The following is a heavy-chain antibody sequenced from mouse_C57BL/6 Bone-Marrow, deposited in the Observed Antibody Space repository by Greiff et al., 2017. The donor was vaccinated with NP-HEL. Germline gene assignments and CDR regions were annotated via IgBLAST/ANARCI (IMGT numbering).Heavy chain of an antibody. CDR2: IDPENGDT. CDR1: GFNITDDY. D-gene: IGHD1-1*01. Sequence: EVKLQESGAELVRPGASVKLSCTASGFNITDDYMHWVKQRPEQGLEWIGWIDPENGDTEYASKFQGKATITADTYSNTAYLQLSSLTSEDTAVYYCNGYYGSSYGWYFDVWGTGTTVTVSS. J-gene: IGHJ1*03. CDR3: NGYYGSSYGWYFDV. V-gene: IGHV14-4*01.